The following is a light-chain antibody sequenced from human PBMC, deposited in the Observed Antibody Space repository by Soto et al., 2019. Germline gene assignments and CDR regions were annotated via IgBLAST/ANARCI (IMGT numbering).Light chain of an antibody. CDR2: ATF. CDR1: ETVPHNY. V-gene: IGKV3-20*01. Sequence: ELILTQSPGTLSLSPGQGATLSCRASETVPHNYLAWYQQKPGQAPRLLIDATFSRATGTPNRFSGSGSGTDFTLTITRLEPEDFAVYYCQHYSRSFQTFGPGTKVD. CDR3: QHYSRSFQT. J-gene: IGKJ3*01.